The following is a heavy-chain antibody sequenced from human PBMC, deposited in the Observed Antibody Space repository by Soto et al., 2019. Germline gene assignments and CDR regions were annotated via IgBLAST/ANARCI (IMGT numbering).Heavy chain of an antibody. V-gene: IGHV3-7*01. J-gene: IGHJ3*02. D-gene: IGHD2-2*01. CDR3: ARGQLLKFDAFDM. Sequence: GGSLRLSCAASGFTLSSYWMSWVRQAPGKGLEWVANIKQDGSEKYYVDSVEGRFTISRDNAKNSLYLQMNSLRADDTAVYHCARGQLLKFDAFDMWGQGKLVPVSS. CDR1: GFTLSSYW. CDR2: IKQDGSEK.